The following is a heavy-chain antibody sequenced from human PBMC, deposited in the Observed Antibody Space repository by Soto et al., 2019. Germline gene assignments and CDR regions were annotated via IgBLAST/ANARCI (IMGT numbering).Heavy chain of an antibody. J-gene: IGHJ6*02. CDR1: GYTFTSYG. D-gene: IGHD6-19*01. CDR3: ARGSYSSGWYGTDYYYYGMDV. Sequence: QVQLVQSGAEVKKPGASVKVSCKASGYTFTSYGISWVRPAPGQGLEWMGWISAFNGNTNYAQKLQGRVTMTTDTSTSTAYMELRSLRSDDTAVYYCARGSYSSGWYGTDYYYYGMDVWGQGTTVTFSS. CDR2: ISAFNGNT. V-gene: IGHV1-18*01.